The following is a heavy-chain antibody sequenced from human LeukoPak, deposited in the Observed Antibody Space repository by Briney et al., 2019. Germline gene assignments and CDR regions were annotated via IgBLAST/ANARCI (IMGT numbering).Heavy chain of an antibody. V-gene: IGHV5-51*01. Sequence: GESLKISCKGSGYSFTSYWIGWVRQMPGKGLEWMGIIYHGDSDTRYSPSFQGQVTISADKSISTAYLQWSSLKASDTAMYYCARLSMGSYYRFYYGMDVWGQGTTVTVSS. D-gene: IGHD1-26*01. CDR2: IYHGDSDT. J-gene: IGHJ6*02. CDR1: GYSFTSYW. CDR3: ARLSMGSYYRFYYGMDV.